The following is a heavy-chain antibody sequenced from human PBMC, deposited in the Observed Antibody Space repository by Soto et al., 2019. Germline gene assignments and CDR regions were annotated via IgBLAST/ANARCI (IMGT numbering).Heavy chain of an antibody. D-gene: IGHD3-22*01. J-gene: IGHJ4*02. CDR3: ATVYFSDSSADYYFDY. CDR2: ISSQAFGGTT. Sequence: SLRLSCTVSGFTCDDYAMSWVRQAPGKGLEWVGFISSQAFGGTTEYAASVEGRFAISTDESKTIAYLQMNSLKAADTAVYFCATVYFSDSSADYYFDYWGQGTLVTVSS. V-gene: IGHV3-49*04. CDR1: GFTCDDYA.